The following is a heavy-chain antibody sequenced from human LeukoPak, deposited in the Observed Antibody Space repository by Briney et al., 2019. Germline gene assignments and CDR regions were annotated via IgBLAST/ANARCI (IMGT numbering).Heavy chain of an antibody. Sequence: TGGSLRLSCAASGFTFSCYAMSWVRQAPGKGLEWVSAISGSGGSTYYADSVKGRFTISRDNSKNTLYLQMNSLRAEDTAVYYCAKHPLTYYYDSSGYYLYYFDYWGQGTLVTVSS. J-gene: IGHJ4*02. D-gene: IGHD3-22*01. CDR2: ISGSGGST. CDR3: AKHPLTYYYDSSGYYLYYFDY. V-gene: IGHV3-23*01. CDR1: GFTFSCYA.